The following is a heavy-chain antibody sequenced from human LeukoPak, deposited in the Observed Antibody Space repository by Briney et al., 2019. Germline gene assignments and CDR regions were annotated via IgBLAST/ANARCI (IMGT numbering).Heavy chain of an antibody. CDR3: AIDYGHFPVGDH. J-gene: IGHJ4*02. D-gene: IGHD4-17*01. Sequence: ASVKVSCKASGYTFTSYGISWVRQAPGQGLEWMGWINTYNGNTKYTQRLQGRVTVTTDTSTSTAYMELRSLRSDDTAVYYCAIDYGHFPVGDHWGQGTLVTVSS. V-gene: IGHV1-18*04. CDR1: GYTFTSYG. CDR2: INTYNGNT.